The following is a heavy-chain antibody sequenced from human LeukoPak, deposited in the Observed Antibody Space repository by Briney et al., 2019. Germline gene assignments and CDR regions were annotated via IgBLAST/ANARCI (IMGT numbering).Heavy chain of an antibody. J-gene: IGHJ3*01. Sequence: GESLKISCKGSGYRFSTYWIAWVRQMPGKGLEWMGIIYPGDSDTRYSPSFQGQVTISADKSVNTAYLQWSSLKASDTAMHYCARPNITSYYDSRGYDAFDVWGQGTMVTVYS. CDR1: GYRFSTYW. V-gene: IGHV5-51*01. CDR2: IYPGDSDT. CDR3: ARPNITSYYDSRGYDAFDV. D-gene: IGHD3-22*01.